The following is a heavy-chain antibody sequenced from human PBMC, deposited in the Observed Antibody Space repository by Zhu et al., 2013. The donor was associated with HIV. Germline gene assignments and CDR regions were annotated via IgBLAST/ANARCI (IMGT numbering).Heavy chain of an antibody. V-gene: IGHV4-38-2*01. D-gene: IGHD4-17*01. Sequence: VQLQESGPGLVKPSETLSLTCAVSGYSISSGYYWGWIRQPPGKGLEWIGSIYHSGSTYYNPSLKSRVTISVDTSKNQFSLKLSSVTAADTAVYYCASFGLGIHYGDFLYDYWGQGTLVTVSS. CDR2: IYHSGST. CDR3: ASFGLGIHYGDFLYDY. J-gene: IGHJ4*02. CDR1: GYSISSGYY.